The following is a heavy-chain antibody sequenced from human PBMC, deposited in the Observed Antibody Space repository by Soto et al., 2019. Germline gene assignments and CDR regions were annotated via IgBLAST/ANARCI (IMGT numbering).Heavy chain of an antibody. V-gene: IGHV3-43*01. CDR1: GFTFDDYT. D-gene: IGHD3-3*01. CDR3: AKARTIFGVVPYYFDY. Sequence: QPLGSLRLSCAASGFTFDDYTMHWVRQAPGKGLEWVSLISWDGGGTYYADSVKGRFTISRDNSKNSLYLQMNSLRTEDTALYYCAKARTIFGVVPYYFDYWGQGTLVTVSS. CDR2: ISWDGGGT. J-gene: IGHJ4*02.